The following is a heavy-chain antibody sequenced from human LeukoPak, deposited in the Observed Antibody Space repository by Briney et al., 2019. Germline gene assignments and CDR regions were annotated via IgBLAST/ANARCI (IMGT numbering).Heavy chain of an antibody. Sequence: ASVKVSCKASGYTFTGYYMHWVRQAPAQGLEWMGWINPNSGGTNYAQKFQGWVTMTRDTSISTAYMELSRLRSDDTAVYYCARQTHEKDTAMEFFDYWGQGTLVTVSS. D-gene: IGHD5-18*01. CDR1: GYTFTGYY. CDR3: ARQTHEKDTAMEFFDY. J-gene: IGHJ4*02. V-gene: IGHV1-2*04. CDR2: INPNSGGT.